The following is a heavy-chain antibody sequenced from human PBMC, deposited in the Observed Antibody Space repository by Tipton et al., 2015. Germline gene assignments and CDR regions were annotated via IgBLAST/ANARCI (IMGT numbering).Heavy chain of an antibody. CDR2: IDYSGST. V-gene: IGHV4-61*01. CDR3: AIGEKDCRRPICRGGLEV. Sequence: GLVKPSETLSLTCTVSGGSVSSDSYYWNWIRQPPGKGLEWIGYIDYSGSTAYNPSLKGRVSISAGASKAQLSLKLRSVTAADTAVYYCAIGEKDCRRPICRGGLEVWGQGTMVIASS. CDR1: GGSVSSDSYY. D-gene: IGHD2-15*01. J-gene: IGHJ3*01.